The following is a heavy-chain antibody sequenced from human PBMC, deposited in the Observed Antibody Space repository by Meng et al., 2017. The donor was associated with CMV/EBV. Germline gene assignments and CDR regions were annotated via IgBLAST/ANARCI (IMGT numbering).Heavy chain of an antibody. CDR3: ARARVDDVLTGYLPQGDVYYYGMDV. Sequence: ASVKVSCKTSGYTFTSYGITWVRQAPGQGLEWMGWISAYNGNTNYAQKLQGRVTMTTDTSTSTAYMDLRDLRLDDTAVYYCARARVDDVLTGYLPQGDVYYYGMDVWGLGTTVTVSS. J-gene: IGHJ6*02. V-gene: IGHV1-18*01. CDR2: ISAYNGNT. D-gene: IGHD3-9*01. CDR1: GYTFTSYG.